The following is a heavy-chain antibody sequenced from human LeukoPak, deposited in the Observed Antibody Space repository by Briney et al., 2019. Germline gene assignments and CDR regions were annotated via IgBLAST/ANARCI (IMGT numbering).Heavy chain of an antibody. V-gene: IGHV4-59*01. CDR1: GGSISSYY. CDR2: IYYSGST. J-gene: IGHJ4*02. CDR3: ARDRYSYGYDY. D-gene: IGHD5-18*01. Sequence: PSETLSLTCTVSGGSISSYYWSWIRQPPGKGLEWIGYIYYSGSTNYNPSLKSRVTISVDTSKNQFSLKLSSVTAADTAVYYCARDRYSYGYDYWGQGTLVIVSS.